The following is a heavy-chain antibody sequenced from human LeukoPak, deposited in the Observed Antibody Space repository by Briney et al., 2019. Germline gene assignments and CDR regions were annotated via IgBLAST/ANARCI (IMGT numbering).Heavy chain of an antibody. CDR2: IYHSGST. J-gene: IGHJ4*02. V-gene: IGHV4-59*08. CDR1: GGSISSYY. D-gene: IGHD3-22*01. CDR3: VRQMSKYYYDSSGGYFDY. Sequence: SETLSLTCTVSGGSISSYYWTWIRQSPGKGLDWIGYIYHSGSTSYNPSLKSRVTISVDTSMNQFSLKLSSVTAADTAVYYCVRQMSKYYYDSSGGYFDYWGQGTLVTVSS.